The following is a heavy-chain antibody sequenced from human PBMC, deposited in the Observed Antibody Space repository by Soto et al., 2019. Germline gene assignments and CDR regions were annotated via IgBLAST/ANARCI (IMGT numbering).Heavy chain of an antibody. J-gene: IGHJ4*02. CDR1: GFTFSNYA. Sequence: QVQLVESGGGVVQPGRSLRLSCAASGFTFSNYAMHWVRQAPGKGLEWVALMSYDGSNKQYADSVRGRFTISRDNSRNTLYLQMNSLRPEDTAVYYCGRESALRAAHDYVDYWGQGTLVTVSS. CDR2: MSYDGSNK. D-gene: IGHD6-13*01. CDR3: GRESALRAAHDYVDY. V-gene: IGHV3-30-3*01.